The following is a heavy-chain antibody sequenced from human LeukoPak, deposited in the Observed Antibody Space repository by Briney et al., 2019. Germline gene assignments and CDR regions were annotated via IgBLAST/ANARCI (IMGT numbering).Heavy chain of an antibody. CDR2: IYYSGAT. CDR1: GDSISNYY. D-gene: IGHD6-19*01. J-gene: IGHJ4*02. CDR3: ARQIHTSGWYRDDY. V-gene: IGHV4-59*01. Sequence: SETLPLTCTVSGDSISNYYWSWIRQPPGKGLEWNGYIYYSGATYYNPSLKSRVTISVDTSKNQFSLKLSSVTAADTAVYYCARQIHTSGWYRDDYWGQGALVTVSS.